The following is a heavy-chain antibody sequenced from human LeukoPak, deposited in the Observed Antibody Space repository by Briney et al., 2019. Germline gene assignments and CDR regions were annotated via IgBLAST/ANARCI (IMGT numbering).Heavy chain of an antibody. D-gene: IGHD3-3*01. CDR2: IKEDGTEK. Sequence: GGSLRLSCAASTFTFSNYWMSWVRQAPGKGLEWVANIKEDGTEKDYVDSVKGRFTISRDNAKNSLYLQMNSLRAEDTAVYYCAKEDGFWSGYSYYFDYWGQGTLVTVSS. J-gene: IGHJ4*02. CDR3: AKEDGFWSGYSYYFDY. V-gene: IGHV3-7*03. CDR1: TFTFSNYW.